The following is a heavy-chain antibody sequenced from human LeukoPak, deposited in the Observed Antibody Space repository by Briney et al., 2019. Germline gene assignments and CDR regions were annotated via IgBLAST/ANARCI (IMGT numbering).Heavy chain of an antibody. CDR2: IDWDDDK. Sequence: KKSGPALVKPTQTLTLTCTFSGFSLSTSGMRVSWIRQPPGKALEWLARIDWDDDKFYSTSLKTRLTISKDTSKNQVVLTMTNMDPVDTATYYCARTYYDYVWGSYRYPGIHYFDYWGQGTLVTVSS. CDR1: GFSLSTSGMR. J-gene: IGHJ4*02. CDR3: ARTYYDYVWGSYRYPGIHYFDY. D-gene: IGHD3-16*02. V-gene: IGHV2-70*04.